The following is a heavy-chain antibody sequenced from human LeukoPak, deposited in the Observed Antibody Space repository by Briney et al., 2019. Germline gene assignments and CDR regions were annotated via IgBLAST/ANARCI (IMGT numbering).Heavy chain of an antibody. D-gene: IGHD5-12*01. J-gene: IGHJ3*02. CDR3: AKDRYSGYLDAFDI. CDR2: ISGSGGST. CDR1: GFTFNSYG. V-gene: IGHV3-23*01. Sequence: SGGSLRLSCAASGFTFNSYGMSWVRQAPGKGLEWVSDISGSGGSTYYADSVKGRFTISRDNSKNTLYLQMNSLRAEDTAIYYCAKDRYSGYLDAFDIWGQGTMVTVSS.